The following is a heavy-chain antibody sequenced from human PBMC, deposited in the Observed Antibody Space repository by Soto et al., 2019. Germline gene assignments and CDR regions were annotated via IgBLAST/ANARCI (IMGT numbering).Heavy chain of an antibody. CDR1: GYPISGGYY. J-gene: IGHJ4*02. Sequence: PSETLSLTCVVSGYPISGGYYWGWIRQPPGRGREWIGRIYHSGRTSYKSSLKSRMIISVDRFNNQISLKLSSATAADTAVYYCSRGGAIRETAVSYYFDDWGQGTLVTVSS. CDR3: SRGGAIRETAVSYYFDD. CDR2: IYHSGRT. D-gene: IGHD1-26*01. V-gene: IGHV4-38-2*01.